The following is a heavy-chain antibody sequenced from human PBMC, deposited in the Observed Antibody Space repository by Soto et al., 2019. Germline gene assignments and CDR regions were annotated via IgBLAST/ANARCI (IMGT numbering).Heavy chain of an antibody. V-gene: IGHV4-4*02. CDR2: IYHSGST. J-gene: IGHJ6*02. CDR1: SGSISSGHW. CDR3: ATNSYYSLGV. Sequence: QVQLQESGPGLVKPSGTQSLTCAVSSGSISSGHWWNWVRQPPGKGLEWIGEIYHSGSTHYNPSLKSRVTMSVDKSMNQFSLKLTSVTAADTAVYYCATNSYYSLGVWGQGTTVTVSS.